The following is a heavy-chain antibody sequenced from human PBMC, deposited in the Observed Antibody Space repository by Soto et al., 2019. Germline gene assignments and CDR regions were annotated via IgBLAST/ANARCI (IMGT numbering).Heavy chain of an antibody. J-gene: IGHJ4*02. CDR1: GGFISSSSYY. D-gene: IGHD2-15*01. CDR3: ARHTPAISVSDH. Sequence: QLQRQESGPGLLKPSETLSLTCTVSGGFISSSSYYWGWISQPPGKGLEWIGSIYYSGSTYYNPSLKSRVTISVDTSKNQFSLKLSSVTASDTAVYYCARHTPAISVSDHWGQGTLVTVSS. V-gene: IGHV4-39*01. CDR2: IYYSGST.